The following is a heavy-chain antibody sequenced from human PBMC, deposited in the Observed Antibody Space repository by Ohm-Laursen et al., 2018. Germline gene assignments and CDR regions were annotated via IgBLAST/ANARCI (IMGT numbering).Heavy chain of an antibody. CDR2: ISATGNTS. J-gene: IGHJ4*02. Sequence: SLRLSCTASGLTFSTYSMNWVRQAPGKGLEWISYISATGNTSYYEDSLKGRITIFRDNAKKLLYLQMHSLRAEDTAVYYCAREMRGMYHDRSGNYMSPGPDYWGQGTLVTVSS. D-gene: IGHD3-22*01. CDR1: GLTFSTYS. CDR3: AREMRGMYHDRSGNYMSPGPDY. V-gene: IGHV3-48*04.